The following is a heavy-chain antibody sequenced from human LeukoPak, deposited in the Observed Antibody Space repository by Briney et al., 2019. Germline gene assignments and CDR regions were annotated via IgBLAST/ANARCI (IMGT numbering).Heavy chain of an antibody. CDR1: GYTFTGYY. J-gene: IGHJ4*02. D-gene: IGHD3-22*01. V-gene: IGHV1-2*02. Sequence: ASVKVSCKASGYTFTGYYMHWVRQAPGQGLEWMGWINPNSGGTNYAQKFQGRVTMTRDTSISTAYMELSRLRSDDPAVYYCARGAHYHDSSEGFDYWGQGTLVTVSS. CDR2: INPNSGGT. CDR3: ARGAHYHDSSEGFDY.